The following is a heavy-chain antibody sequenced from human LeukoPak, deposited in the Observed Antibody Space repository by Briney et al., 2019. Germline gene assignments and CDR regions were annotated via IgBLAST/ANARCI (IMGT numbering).Heavy chain of an antibody. CDR1: GGSISSGGYY. Sequence: SQTLSLTCTASGGSISSGGYYWSWIRQHPGKGLEWIGYIYYSGSTNYNPSLKSRVTISVDTSKNRFSLKLSSVTAADTAVYYCARESAALKGYDYWGQGTLVTVSS. D-gene: IGHD2-15*01. CDR2: IYYSGST. V-gene: IGHV4-31*02. J-gene: IGHJ4*02. CDR3: ARESAALKGYDY.